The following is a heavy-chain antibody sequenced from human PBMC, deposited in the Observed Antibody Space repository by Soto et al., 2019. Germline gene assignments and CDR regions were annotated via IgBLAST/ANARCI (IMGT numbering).Heavy chain of an antibody. Sequence: QVQLVQSGAEVKKPGSSVKVSCKASGGTFSSYAISWVRQAPGQGLEWMGGIIPIFGTANYAQKFQGRVTITADESTSTANMDLSSMRSEDTAVYYCARESEVTMVRGVIIDGPSRGENYDYGMEVWGQGPTVTVSS. D-gene: IGHD3-10*01. V-gene: IGHV1-69*01. CDR1: GGTFSSYA. J-gene: IGHJ6*02. CDR3: ARESEVTMVRGVIIDGPSRGENYDYGMEV. CDR2: IIPIFGTA.